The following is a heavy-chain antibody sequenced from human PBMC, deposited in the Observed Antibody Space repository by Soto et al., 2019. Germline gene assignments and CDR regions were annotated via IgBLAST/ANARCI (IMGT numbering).Heavy chain of an antibody. CDR2: IYYSGST. CDR1: GCSISSGDYY. V-gene: IGHV4-30-4*01. CDR3: VRVPFYDILPGYPYVMDV. Sequence: SETLSLACTVSGCSISSGDYYWSWIRQPPGKALEWIGYIYYSGSTYYNPSLKSRVTISVDTSKNQFSLKLSSVTAADTAVYYCVRVPFYDILPGYPYVMDVWGQATTVTVSS. D-gene: IGHD3-9*01. J-gene: IGHJ6*02.